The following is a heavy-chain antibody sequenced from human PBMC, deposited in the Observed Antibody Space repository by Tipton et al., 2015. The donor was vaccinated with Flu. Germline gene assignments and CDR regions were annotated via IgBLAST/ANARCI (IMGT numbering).Heavy chain of an antibody. D-gene: IGHD3-10*01. J-gene: IGHJ4*02. Sequence: TLSLTCTVSGDSINNNYWSWVRQPAGKGLEWIGRLHTSRGSTYNSSLKSRVTISGDTSKNQFSLQLNSVTAEDTAVYYCARSPSYSGSGIYPYYFDDWGQGTLVTVSS. CDR2: LHTSRGS. CDR1: GDSINNNY. V-gene: IGHV4-4*07. CDR3: ARSPSYSGSGIYPYYFDD.